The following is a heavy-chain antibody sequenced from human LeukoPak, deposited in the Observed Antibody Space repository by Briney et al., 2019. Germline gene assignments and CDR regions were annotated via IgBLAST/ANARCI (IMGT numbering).Heavy chain of an antibody. J-gene: IGHJ4*02. CDR2: INPNTGDT. V-gene: IGHV1-2*02. Sequence: GASVKVSCEASGFTFTGYYMHWVRQAPGQGREWMGWINPNTGDTDYAQKFQGRVTMTRDTSISTAYMELSRLRSDDTAVYYCARDRGNYGDYYFDYWGREPWSPSPQ. D-gene: IGHD4-17*01. CDR3: ARDRGNYGDYYFDY. CDR1: GFTFTGYY.